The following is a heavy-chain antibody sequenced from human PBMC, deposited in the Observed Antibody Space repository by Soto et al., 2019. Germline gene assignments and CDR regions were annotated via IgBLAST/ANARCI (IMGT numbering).Heavy chain of an antibody. D-gene: IGHD3-3*01. CDR1: GGSISSSSYY. V-gene: IGHV4-39*01. CDR3: ARPYYDFWSGYYTGWFDP. CDR2: IYYSGST. J-gene: IGHJ5*02. Sequence: KPSATLSLTCTVSGGSISSSSYYWGWIRQPPGKGLEWIGSIYYSGSTYYNPSLKSRVTISVDTSKNQFSLKLSSVTAADTAVYYCARPYYDFWSGYYTGWFDPWGQGTLVTVSS.